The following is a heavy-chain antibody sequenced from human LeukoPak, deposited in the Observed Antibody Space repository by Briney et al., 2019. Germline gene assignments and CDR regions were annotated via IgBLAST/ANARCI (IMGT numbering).Heavy chain of an antibody. CDR1: GYTFTGYY. V-gene: IGHV1-2*02. CDR3: AKEGITMFGVVRQKNNWFDP. Sequence: ASVKVSCKASGYTFTGYYMHWVRQAPGQGLEWMGWINPNSGGTNYAQKFQGRVTMTRDTSISTAYMELTRLRSDDTAVYYCAKEGITMFGVVRQKNNWFDPWGQGTLVTVSS. D-gene: IGHD3-3*01. J-gene: IGHJ5*02. CDR2: INPNSGGT.